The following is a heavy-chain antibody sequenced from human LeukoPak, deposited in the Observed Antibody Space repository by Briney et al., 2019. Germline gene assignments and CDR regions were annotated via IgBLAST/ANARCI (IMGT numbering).Heavy chain of an antibody. V-gene: IGHV4-38-2*02. CDR2: ISHSGST. D-gene: IGHD2-8*01. J-gene: IGHJ4*02. CDR3: GRGERGVDY. CDR1: GYSISSGYY. Sequence: SETLSLTCTVSGYSISSGYYWGWIRQPPGKGLEWIASISHSGSTYYNPSLKSRVTISVDTFKNQFSLQLSSVTAADTAVYYCGRGERGVDYWGQGTLVTVSS.